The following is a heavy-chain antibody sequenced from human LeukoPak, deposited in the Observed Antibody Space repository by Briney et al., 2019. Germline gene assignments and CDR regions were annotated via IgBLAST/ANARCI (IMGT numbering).Heavy chain of an antibody. V-gene: IGHV3-49*04. CDR3: TRGFGELTTEFDY. D-gene: IGHD3-10*01. CDR2: IRSKAYGGTT. Sequence: GGSLRLSCAASGFTVSSSYMTWVRQAPGKGLEWVGFIRSKAYGGTTEYAASVKGRFTISRDDSKSIAYLQMNSLKTEDTAVYYCTRGFGELTTEFDYWGQGTLVTVSS. J-gene: IGHJ4*02. CDR1: GFTVSSSY.